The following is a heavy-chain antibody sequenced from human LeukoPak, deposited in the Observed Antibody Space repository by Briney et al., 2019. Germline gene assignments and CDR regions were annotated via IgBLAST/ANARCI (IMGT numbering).Heavy chain of an antibody. CDR3: AKEGSSSSGGDY. Sequence: GGSQRLSCAASGFTFSSYAMSWVRQAPGNGLEWVSAISGSGGSTYYADSVKGRFTISRDNSKNTLYLQMNSLRAEDTAVYYCAKEGSSSSGGDYWGQGTLVTVSS. D-gene: IGHD6-6*01. V-gene: IGHV3-23*01. CDR2: ISGSGGST. J-gene: IGHJ4*02. CDR1: GFTFSSYA.